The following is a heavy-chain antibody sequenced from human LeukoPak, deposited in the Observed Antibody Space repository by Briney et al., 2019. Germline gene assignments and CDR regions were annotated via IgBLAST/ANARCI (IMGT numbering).Heavy chain of an antibody. CDR3: AREENDSGFTSVYYFYGMDV. Sequence: GGSLRLSCAASGLSFDTYGMHWVRQAPGKGLDWGAVTWYDGNEKYYADSVKGRFTISRDNSKNTLYLQMNSLRAEDTAVYYCAREENDSGFTSVYYFYGMDVWGKGTTVTVSS. J-gene: IGHJ6*04. V-gene: IGHV3-33*01. D-gene: IGHD1-1*01. CDR2: TWYDGNEK. CDR1: GLSFDTYG.